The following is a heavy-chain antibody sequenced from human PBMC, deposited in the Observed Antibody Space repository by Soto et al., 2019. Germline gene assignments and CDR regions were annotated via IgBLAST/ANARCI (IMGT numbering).Heavy chain of an antibody. D-gene: IGHD2-15*01. V-gene: IGHV1-3*01. CDR2: INAGNGNT. CDR3: ARDNYCSGGSCFDY. Sequence: GASVKVSCKASGYTFTSYAMHWVRQAPGQRLEWMGWINAGNGNTKYSQKFQGRVTITRDTTASTAYMELSSLRSEVTVVYFCARDNYCSGGSCFDYWGQGTLVTVS. J-gene: IGHJ4*02. CDR1: GYTFTSYA.